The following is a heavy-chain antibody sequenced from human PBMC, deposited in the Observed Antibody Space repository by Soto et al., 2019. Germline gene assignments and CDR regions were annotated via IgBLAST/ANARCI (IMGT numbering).Heavy chain of an antibody. CDR1: GLTFSSYA. V-gene: IGHV3-23*01. CDR3: AKGYCSGGSCYLIDY. CDR2: ISGSGGST. D-gene: IGHD2-15*01. J-gene: IGHJ4*02. Sequence: GGSLRLSCAASGLTFSSYAMSWVRQAPGKGLEWVSAISGSGGSTYYADSVKGRFTISRDNSKNTLYLQMNSLRAEDTAVYYCAKGYCSGGSCYLIDYWGQGTLVTVSS.